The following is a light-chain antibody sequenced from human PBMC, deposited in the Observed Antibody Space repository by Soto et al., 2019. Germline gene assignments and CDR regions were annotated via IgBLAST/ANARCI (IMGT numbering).Light chain of an antibody. Sequence: QSALTQPRSVSGSPGQSVTISCTGTSSDVGGYNYVSWYQQHPGKAPKLMLYDVSKRPSGVPDRFSGSKSDNTASLTISGLQAEDEADYYCCSYAGSYTLVFGGGTKVTVL. CDR1: SSDVGGYNY. CDR2: DVS. CDR3: CSYAGSYTLV. J-gene: IGLJ2*01. V-gene: IGLV2-11*01.